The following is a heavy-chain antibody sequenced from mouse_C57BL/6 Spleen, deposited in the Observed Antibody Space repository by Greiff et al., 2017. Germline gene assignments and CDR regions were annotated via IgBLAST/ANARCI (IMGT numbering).Heavy chain of an antibody. Sequence: VQLQQPGAELVKPGASVKLSCKASGYTFTSYWMHWVKQRPGQGLEWIGMIHPNSGSTNYNEKFKSKATLTVDKSSSTAYMQLSSLTSEDSAVYYCARDYGSSYLDYWYFDVWGTGTTVTVSS. CDR3: ARDYGSSYLDYWYFDV. V-gene: IGHV1-64*01. J-gene: IGHJ1*03. CDR2: IHPNSGST. CDR1: GYTFTSYW. D-gene: IGHD1-1*01.